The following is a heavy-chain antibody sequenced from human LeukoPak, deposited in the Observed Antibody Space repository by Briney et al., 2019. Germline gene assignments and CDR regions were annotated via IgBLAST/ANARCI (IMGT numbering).Heavy chain of an antibody. D-gene: IGHD1-1*01. CDR2: ISSSSSTI. Sequence: SGGSLRLSCAASGFTFSSYSMNWVRQAPGKGLEWVSYISSSSSTIYYADSVKGRFTISRDNSKNTLYLQMNSLRAEDTAVYYCASSTGVFGPSFDYWGQGTLVTVSS. CDR3: ASSTGVFGPSFDY. CDR1: GFTFSSYS. J-gene: IGHJ4*02. V-gene: IGHV3-48*01.